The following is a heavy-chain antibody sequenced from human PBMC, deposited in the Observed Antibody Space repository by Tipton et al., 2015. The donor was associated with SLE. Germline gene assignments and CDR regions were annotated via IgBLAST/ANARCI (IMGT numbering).Heavy chain of an antibody. J-gene: IGHJ6*02. CDR1: GGSISSYY. V-gene: IGHV4-59*08. CDR3: ARHGSLYSGSYYPYYYGMDV. D-gene: IGHD1-26*01. CDR2: IYYSGST. Sequence: TLSLTCTVSGGSISSYYWSWIRQPPGKGLEWIGYIYYSGSTNYNPSLKSRVTISVDTSKNQFSLKLSSVTAADTAVYYCARHGSLYSGSYYPYYYGMDVWGQGTTVTVSS.